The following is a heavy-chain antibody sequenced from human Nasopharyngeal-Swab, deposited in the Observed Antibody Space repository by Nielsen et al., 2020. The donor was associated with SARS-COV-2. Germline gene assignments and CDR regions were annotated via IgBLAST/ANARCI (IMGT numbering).Heavy chain of an antibody. CDR3: ARASGYDCGYYYGMDV. V-gene: IGHV3-21*01. J-gene: IGHJ6*02. CDR2: ISSSSSYI. D-gene: IGHD5-12*01. Sequence: GESLKISCAASGFTFSSYSMNWVRQAPGKGLEWVSSISSSSSYIYYADSVKGRFTISRDNAKNSLYLQMNSLRAEDTAVYYCARASGYDCGYYYGMDVWGQGTTVTVSS. CDR1: GFTFSSYS.